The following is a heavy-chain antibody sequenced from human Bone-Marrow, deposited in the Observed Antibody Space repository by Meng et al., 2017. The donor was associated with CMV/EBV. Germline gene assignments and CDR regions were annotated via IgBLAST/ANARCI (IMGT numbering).Heavy chain of an antibody. Sequence: QVQLVQSGAEVRTPGATVMVSCKTSGYTFTSYDVHWVRQATGHGLEWMGWMKPNSGNTGYLQKFQDRVTMTRNTSISTAYMELSSLTSEDTAIYYCARFASGSSTNWGQGTLVTVS. CDR3: ARFASGSSTN. CDR1: GYTFTSYD. D-gene: IGHD3-10*01. CDR2: MKPNSGNT. J-gene: IGHJ4*02. V-gene: IGHV1-8*01.